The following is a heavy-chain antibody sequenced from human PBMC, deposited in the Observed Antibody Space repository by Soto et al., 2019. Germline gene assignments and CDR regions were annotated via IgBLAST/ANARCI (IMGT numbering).Heavy chain of an antibody. V-gene: IGHV3-23*01. D-gene: IGHD6-6*01. CDR1: GFTFSNYA. CDR3: AKDQGIASRPRWFDP. Sequence: GGSLRLSCAASGFTFSNYAMSLVRRAPGKGLEWVSGISGSGAATYYADSVKGRFTISRYNSKNTLSLQMNSLRAEDTDVYYCAKDQGIASRPRWFDPWGQGTLVTVYS. J-gene: IGHJ5*02. CDR2: ISGSGAAT.